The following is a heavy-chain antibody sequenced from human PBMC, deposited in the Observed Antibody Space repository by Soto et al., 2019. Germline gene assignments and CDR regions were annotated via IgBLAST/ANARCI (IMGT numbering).Heavy chain of an antibody. CDR1: GYTFTNYA. D-gene: IGHD3-22*01. V-gene: IGHV1-3*01. J-gene: IGHJ4*02. CDR2: VNAGNGNR. Sequence: QIQLVQSGAEVKKPGASVTVSCKASGYTFTNYAIHWVRQAPGQSLEWMGWVNAGNGNRKLSQKFQGRFTVTRDTSATTVYMELRSLRSEDTAVYYCARDDFDSSGFDYWGQGTLVTVSS. CDR3: ARDDFDSSGFDY.